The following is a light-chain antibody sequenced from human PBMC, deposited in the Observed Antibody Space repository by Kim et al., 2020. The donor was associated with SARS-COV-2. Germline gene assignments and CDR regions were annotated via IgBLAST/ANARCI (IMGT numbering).Light chain of an antibody. CDR2: DVS. CDR1: SSGVDGNNH. Sequence: IAISCTGTSSGVDGNNHVSLYQQHPGKTPNRIISDVSKRPSGVSNRFSGSKSGNTASLTISGLQAEDEADYYCSSYTSSSTLFGGGTQLTVL. J-gene: IGLJ3*02. V-gene: IGLV2-14*04. CDR3: SSYTSSSTL.